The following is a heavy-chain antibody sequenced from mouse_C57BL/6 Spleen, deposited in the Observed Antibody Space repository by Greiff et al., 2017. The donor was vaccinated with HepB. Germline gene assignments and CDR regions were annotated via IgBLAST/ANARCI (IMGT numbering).Heavy chain of an antibody. V-gene: IGHV1-52*01. CDR1: GYTFTSYW. CDR3: ARGKSYYGSSSEDWYFDG. D-gene: IGHD1-1*01. CDR2: IDPSDSET. Sequence: VQLQQPGAELVRPGSSVKLSCKASGYTFTSYWMHWVKQRPIQGLEWIGNIDPSDSETHYNQKFKDKATLTVDKSSSTAYMQLSSLTSEDSAVYYGARGKSYYGSSSEDWYFDGWGTGTTVTVSS. J-gene: IGHJ1*03.